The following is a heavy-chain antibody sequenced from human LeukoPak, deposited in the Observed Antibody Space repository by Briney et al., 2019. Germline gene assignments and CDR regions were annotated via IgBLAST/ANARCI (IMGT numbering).Heavy chain of an antibody. J-gene: IGHJ3*02. CDR3: ARDLETPYLHAFDI. V-gene: IGHV4-39*07. CDR2: IYYSGST. CDR1: GGSISSSSYY. D-gene: IGHD3-16*01. Sequence: SETLSLTCTVSGGSISSSSYYWGWIRQPPGKGLEWIGSIYYSGSTYYNPSLKSRVTMSVDTSKNQFSLKLSSVTAADTAVYYCARDLETPYLHAFDIWGQGTMVTVSS.